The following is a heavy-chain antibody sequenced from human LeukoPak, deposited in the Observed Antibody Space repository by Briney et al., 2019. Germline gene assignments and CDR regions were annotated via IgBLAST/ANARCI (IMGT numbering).Heavy chain of an antibody. V-gene: IGHV3-30*04. Sequence: GRSLRLSCAASGFTFSSYAMHWVRQAPGKGLEWVAVISYDGSNKYYADSAKGRFTISRDNSKNTLYLQMNSLRAEDTAVYYCAREGVYSSGWSAYYYDSSGYGHLDYWGQGTLVTVSS. CDR2: ISYDGSNK. CDR1: GFTFSSYA. CDR3: AREGVYSSGWSAYYYDSSGYGHLDY. J-gene: IGHJ4*02. D-gene: IGHD3-22*01.